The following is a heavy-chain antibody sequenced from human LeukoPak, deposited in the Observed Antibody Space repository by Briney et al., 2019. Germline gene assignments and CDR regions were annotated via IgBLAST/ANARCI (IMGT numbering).Heavy chain of an antibody. Sequence: GGSLRLSCAASGFTFSSYAMSWVRRAPGKGLEWVSAISGSGASTYCAGSVKGRFTISRDNSKNTVYLQMNSLRAEDTAVYYCAKDLPHYDFSMGDYWGQGTLVTVAS. CDR1: GFTFSSYA. CDR2: ISGSGAST. V-gene: IGHV3-23*01. CDR3: AKDLPHYDFSMGDY. J-gene: IGHJ4*02. D-gene: IGHD3-3*01.